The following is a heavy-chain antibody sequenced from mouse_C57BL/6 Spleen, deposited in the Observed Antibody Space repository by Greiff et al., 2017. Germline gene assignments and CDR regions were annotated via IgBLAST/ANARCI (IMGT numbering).Heavy chain of an antibody. CDR1: GYTFTSYG. Sequence: QVQLQQSGAELARPGASVKLSCKASGYTFTSYGISWVKQRTGQGLEWIGEIYPRSGNNYYNEKFKGKATLTADKSSSTAYMELRSLTSEDSAVYVCAREAKVVDYYAMDYWGQGTSVTVSS. J-gene: IGHJ4*01. CDR3: AREAKVVDYYAMDY. D-gene: IGHD1-1*01. CDR2: IYPRSGNN. V-gene: IGHV1-81*01.